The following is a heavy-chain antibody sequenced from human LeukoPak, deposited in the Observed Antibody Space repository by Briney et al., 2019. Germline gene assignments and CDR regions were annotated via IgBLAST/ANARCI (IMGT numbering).Heavy chain of an antibody. V-gene: IGHV4-34*01. CDR2: INHSGST. Sequence: SFSXYYWSWIRQXPGKGLEWIGEINHSGSTNYNPSLKSRVTISVDTSKNQFSLKLSSVTAADTAVYYCARDDYYDSSGYYYNYYYYGMDVWGQGTTVTVSS. CDR1: SFSXYY. J-gene: IGHJ6*02. D-gene: IGHD3-22*01. CDR3: ARDDYYDSSGYYYNYYYYGMDV.